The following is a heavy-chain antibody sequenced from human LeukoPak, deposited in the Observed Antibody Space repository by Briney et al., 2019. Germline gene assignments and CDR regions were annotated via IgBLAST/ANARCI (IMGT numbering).Heavy chain of an antibody. CDR2: IYYSGST. Sequence: PSETLSLTCSVSGGSISRSSYYWGWVRQPPGKGLEWIATIYYSGSTQYNPSLKSRVTISLDTSKNQFSLNLTSVTAADTAVYCCARHGRYSVCHYCFDPWGQGTLVTVSS. CDR1: GGSISRSSYY. D-gene: IGHD5/OR15-5a*01. J-gene: IGHJ5*02. CDR3: ARHGRYSVCHYCFDP. V-gene: IGHV4-39*01.